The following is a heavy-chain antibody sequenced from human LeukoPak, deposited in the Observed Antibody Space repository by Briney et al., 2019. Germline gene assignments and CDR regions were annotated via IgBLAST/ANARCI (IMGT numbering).Heavy chain of an antibody. D-gene: IGHD4-17*01. V-gene: IGHV4-34*01. Sequence: SETLSLTCAVYGGSFSGYYWSWIRQPPGKGLEWIGEINHSGSTNYNPSLKSRVTISVDTSKNQFSLKLSSVTAADTAVYYCARDLGYGDYVVYWGQGTLVTVSS. J-gene: IGHJ4*02. CDR1: GGSFSGYY. CDR2: INHSGST. CDR3: ARDLGYGDYVVY.